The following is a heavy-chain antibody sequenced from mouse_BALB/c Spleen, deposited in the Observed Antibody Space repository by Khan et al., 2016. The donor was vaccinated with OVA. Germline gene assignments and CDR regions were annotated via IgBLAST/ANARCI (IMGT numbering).Heavy chain of an antibody. D-gene: IGHD2-14*01. CDR3: RGGGGGDRVAY. J-gene: IGHJ3*01. Sequence: QVQLKESGAELVRPGVSVKISCKGSGYTFTDFTMHWVRQSHAMSLEWIGVISTYYGHATYNQKFKDKATMTVDKSSSTAYMELARLTSEDSAIYYGRGGGGGDRVAYWGQGTLVTVSA. CDR1: GYTFTDFT. CDR2: ISTYYGHA. V-gene: IGHV1S137*01.